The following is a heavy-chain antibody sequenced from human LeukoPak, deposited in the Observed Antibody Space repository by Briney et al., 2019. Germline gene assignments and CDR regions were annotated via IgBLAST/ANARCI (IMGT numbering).Heavy chain of an antibody. V-gene: IGHV1-69*04. CDR1: GGTFSSYA. D-gene: IGHD6-19*01. J-gene: IGHJ4*02. CDR3: ARTIAVAGNGFDY. Sequence: GASVKLSCKASGGTFSSYAISWVRQAPGQGLEWMGRIIPILGIANYAQKFQGRVTITADKSTSTAYMELSSLRSEDTAVYYCARTIAVAGNGFDYWGQGTLVTVSS. CDR2: IIPILGIA.